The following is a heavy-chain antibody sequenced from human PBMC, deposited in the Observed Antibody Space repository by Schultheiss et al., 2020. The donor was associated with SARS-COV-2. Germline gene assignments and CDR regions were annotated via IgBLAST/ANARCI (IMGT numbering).Heavy chain of an antibody. Sequence: SETLSLTCTVSGGSISSYYWSWIRQPPGKGLEWIGYIYYSGSTYYNPSLKSRVTISVDTSKNQFSLKLSSVTAADTAVYYCARVIRVGIVVVPAASGFDPWGQGTLVTVAS. CDR3: ARVIRVGIVVVPAASGFDP. V-gene: IGHV4-59*08. CDR1: GGSISSYY. D-gene: IGHD2-2*01. CDR2: IYYSGST. J-gene: IGHJ5*02.